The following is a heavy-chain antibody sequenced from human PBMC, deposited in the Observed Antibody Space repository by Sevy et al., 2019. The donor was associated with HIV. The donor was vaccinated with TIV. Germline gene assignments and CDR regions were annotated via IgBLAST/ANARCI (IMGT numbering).Heavy chain of an antibody. CDR2: IKQDGSEK. V-gene: IGHV3-7*01. D-gene: IGHD2-21*02. J-gene: IGHJ4*02. Sequence: GGSLRLSCAASGFTFSSYWMSWVRQAPGKGLEWVANIKQDGSEKYYVDSVKGRFTISSDNAKNSLYLQMNSLRAEDTAVYYCARAEAGTYCGGDCYPYYFDYWGQGTLVTVSS. CDR1: GFTFSSYW. CDR3: ARAEAGTYCGGDCYPYYFDY.